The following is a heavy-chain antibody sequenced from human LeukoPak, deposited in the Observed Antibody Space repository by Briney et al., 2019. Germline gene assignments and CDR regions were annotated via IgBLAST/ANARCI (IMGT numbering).Heavy chain of an antibody. CDR2: FDPEHGEP. CDR3: ATHLGATLFDY. CDR1: GYTLIELS. J-gene: IGHJ4*02. D-gene: IGHD1-26*01. Sequence: GASVKVSCKVSGYTLIELSMHWVRQAPGKGLEWMGNFDPEHGEPIYAQRFQGRVTMTEDTSTDTAYMELISLRSEDTAVYYCATHLGATLFDYWGQGTLVTVSS. V-gene: IGHV1-24*01.